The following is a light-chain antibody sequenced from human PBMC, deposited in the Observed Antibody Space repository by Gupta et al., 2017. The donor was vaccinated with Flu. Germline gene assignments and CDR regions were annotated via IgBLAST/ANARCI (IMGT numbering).Light chain of an antibody. CDR2: AAS. Sequence: PSSPSASVGDSVTITCRASQSIHVSLNWYPHRSGKAPQLLIYAASTLQSGVPSRFSGSGSGTDFTLTISLLVAEDSASYFCQQSSSFALTFGQGTRVEIK. CDR3: QQSSSFALT. CDR1: QSIHVS. V-gene: IGKV1-39*01. J-gene: IGKJ1*01.